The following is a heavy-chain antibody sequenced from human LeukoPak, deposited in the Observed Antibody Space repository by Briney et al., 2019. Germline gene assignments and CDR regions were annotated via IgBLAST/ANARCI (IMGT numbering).Heavy chain of an antibody. CDR2: IYHSGST. Sequence: SETLSLTCTVSGGSISSSNNYWGWIRQPPGKGLEWIGEIYHSGSTNYNPSLKSRVTISVDKSKNQFSLKLSSVTAADTAVYYCARDISSGWYDYWGQGTLVTVSS. CDR1: GGSISSSNNY. V-gene: IGHV4-39*07. D-gene: IGHD6-19*01. J-gene: IGHJ4*02. CDR3: ARDISSGWYDY.